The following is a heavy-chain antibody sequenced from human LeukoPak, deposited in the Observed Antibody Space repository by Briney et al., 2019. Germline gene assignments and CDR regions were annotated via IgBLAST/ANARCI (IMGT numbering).Heavy chain of an antibody. Sequence: SETLSLTCAVYGGSFSGYYWSWIRQPPGKGLEWIGEINHSGSTNYNPSLKSRVTISVDTSKNQFSLKLSSVTAADTAVYYCARAPGYDYVWGSYRYTDYWGQGTLVTVSS. CDR1: GGSFSGYY. CDR2: INHSGST. D-gene: IGHD3-16*02. V-gene: IGHV4-34*01. J-gene: IGHJ4*02. CDR3: ARAPGYDYVWGSYRYTDY.